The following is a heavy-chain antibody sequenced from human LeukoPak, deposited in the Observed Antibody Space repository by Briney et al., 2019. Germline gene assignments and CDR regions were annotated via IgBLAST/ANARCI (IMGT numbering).Heavy chain of an antibody. Sequence: GGSLRLSCAASGFTVSSNYMSWVRQAPGKGLEWVSVIYSGGSTYYADSVKGRFTISRDNSKNTLYLQMNSLRAEDTAVYYCASRPAATPYHYSYGMDVWGQGTTVTVSS. D-gene: IGHD2-2*01. CDR1: GFTVSSNY. V-gene: IGHV3-53*01. CDR3: ASRPAATPYHYSYGMDV. J-gene: IGHJ6*02. CDR2: IYSGGST.